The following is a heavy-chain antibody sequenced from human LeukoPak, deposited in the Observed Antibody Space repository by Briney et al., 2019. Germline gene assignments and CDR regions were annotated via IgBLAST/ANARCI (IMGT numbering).Heavy chain of an antibody. CDR1: GFTFSSYS. Sequence: GGSLRLSCTASGFTFSSYSMNWVRQAPGKGLEWVSSISSVTSYIDYADSVKGRFTISRDNAKNSLYLHMNSLRAEDTAVYYCARDLEYYFDYRGQGTLVTVSS. D-gene: IGHD6-6*01. J-gene: IGHJ4*02. V-gene: IGHV3-21*01. CDR3: ARDLEYYFDY. CDR2: ISSVTSYI.